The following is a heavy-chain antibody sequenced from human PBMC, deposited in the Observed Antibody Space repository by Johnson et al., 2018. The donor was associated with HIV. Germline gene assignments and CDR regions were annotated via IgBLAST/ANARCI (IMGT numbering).Heavy chain of an antibody. D-gene: IGHD1-26*01. CDR1: GFTFSSYW. CDR3: ASGGGYEADDAFDI. CDR2: IKQDGSEK. Sequence: EVQLVESGGGLVQPGGSLRLSCAASGFTFSSYWMSWVRQAPGKGLEWVANIKQDGSEKYYVDSVKGRLTISRDNAKNSLYLQVNSLRAEDTAVYYCASGGGYEADDAFDIWGQGTMVTVSS. J-gene: IGHJ3*02. V-gene: IGHV3-7*02.